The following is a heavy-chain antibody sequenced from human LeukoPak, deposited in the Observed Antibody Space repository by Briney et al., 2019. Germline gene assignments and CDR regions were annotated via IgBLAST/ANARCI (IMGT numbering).Heavy chain of an antibody. CDR2: IRSSGSTI. CDR3: ARGGDYDILTGRDYYFDY. J-gene: IGHJ4*02. Sequence: GGSLRLSCAASGFTFSDYYMSWIRQAPGKGLEWVSYIRSSGSTIYYADSVKGRFTISRDNAKDSLYLQMNSLRAEDTAVYYCARGGDYDILTGRDYYFDYWGQGTLVTVSS. D-gene: IGHD3-9*01. CDR1: GFTFSDYY. V-gene: IGHV3-11*01.